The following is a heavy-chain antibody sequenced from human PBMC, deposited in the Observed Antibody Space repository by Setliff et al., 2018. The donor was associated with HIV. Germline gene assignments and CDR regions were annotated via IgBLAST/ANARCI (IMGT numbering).Heavy chain of an antibody. J-gene: IGHJ3*02. CDR3: ATDLRTTLDAFDI. Sequence: WASVKVSCKASRSTFNSHTINWVRQAPGQGLDWMGRIIPILGVANYAQRFQGKVTITADKSTSTAYMELTSLRSEDTAVYYCATDLRTTLDAFDIWGQGTMVTVSS. V-gene: IGHV1-69*04. D-gene: IGHD1-1*01. CDR1: RSTFNSHT. CDR2: IIPILGVA.